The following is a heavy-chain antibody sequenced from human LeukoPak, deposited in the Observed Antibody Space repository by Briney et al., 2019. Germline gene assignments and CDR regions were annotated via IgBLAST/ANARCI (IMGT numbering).Heavy chain of an antibody. CDR3: ARSDDSSGYWTYYFDY. J-gene: IGHJ4*02. D-gene: IGHD3-22*01. V-gene: IGHV3-30*04. Sequence: GGSLRLSCAASGFTFSSYAMHWVRQAPGKGLEWVAVISYDGSNKYYADSVKGRFTISRDNSKNTLYLQMNSLRAEDTAVYYCARSDDSSGYWTYYFDYWGQGTLVTVSS. CDR1: GFTFSSYA. CDR2: ISYDGSNK.